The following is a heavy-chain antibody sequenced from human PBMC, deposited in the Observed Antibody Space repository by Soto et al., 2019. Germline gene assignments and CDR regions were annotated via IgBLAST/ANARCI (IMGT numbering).Heavy chain of an antibody. D-gene: IGHD3-22*01. CDR2: IWYDGSNK. CDR3: ARVSLPYYYDSSGYLGAFDI. J-gene: IGHJ3*02. CDR1: GFTFSSYG. V-gene: IGHV3-33*01. Sequence: QVQLVESGGGVVQPGRSLRLSCAASGFTFSSYGMHWVRQAPGKGLEWVAVIWYDGSNKYYADSVKGRFTISRDNSKNTLYLQMNSLRAEDTAVYYCARVSLPYYYDSSGYLGAFDIWGQGTMVTVSS.